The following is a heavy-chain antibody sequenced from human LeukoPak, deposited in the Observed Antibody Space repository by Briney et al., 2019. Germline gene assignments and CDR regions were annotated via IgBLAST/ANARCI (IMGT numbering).Heavy chain of an antibody. D-gene: IGHD2-15*01. Sequence: PGGSLRLSCAASAFTFSSYWMHWVRQAPGKGLVWVSRINSDGSSTSYADSVKGRFTISRDSAKNTLYLQMNSLRAEDTAMYYCARGSDCSGGSCYSYWYFDLWGRGTLVTVSS. CDR2: INSDGSST. CDR1: AFTFSSYW. J-gene: IGHJ2*01. V-gene: IGHV3-74*01. CDR3: ARGSDCSGGSCYSYWYFDL.